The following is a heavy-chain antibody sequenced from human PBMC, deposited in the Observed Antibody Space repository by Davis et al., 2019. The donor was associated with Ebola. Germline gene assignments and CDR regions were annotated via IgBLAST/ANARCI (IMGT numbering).Heavy chain of an antibody. V-gene: IGHV1-18*01. J-gene: IGHJ6*02. D-gene: IGHD6-13*01. Sequence: ASVKVSCKASGYTFSSYGISWVRQAPGQGLEWMGWISAYNGNTNYAQKLQVRFTMTTDTSTSTAYMDLRSLRSDDTAVYYCARDPLAYSSSPDGMDVWGQGTTVTVYS. CDR2: ISAYNGNT. CDR1: GYTFSSYG. CDR3: ARDPLAYSSSPDGMDV.